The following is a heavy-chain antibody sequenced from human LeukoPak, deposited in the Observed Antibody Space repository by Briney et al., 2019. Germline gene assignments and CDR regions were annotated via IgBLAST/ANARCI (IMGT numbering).Heavy chain of an antibody. J-gene: IGHJ4*02. D-gene: IGHD2-15*01. Sequence: SETLSLTCAVYGGSFSGYYRSWIRQLPRKGLEWIGEINLSGRPIYNPPIKSRVTIPVDTPKTQFSLKLCSGTAEDTAVYDCARDSGECSGGSCSAWGQGTLVTVSS. CDR1: GGSFSGYY. CDR2: INLSGRP. V-gene: IGHV4-34*01. CDR3: ARDSGECSGGSCSA.